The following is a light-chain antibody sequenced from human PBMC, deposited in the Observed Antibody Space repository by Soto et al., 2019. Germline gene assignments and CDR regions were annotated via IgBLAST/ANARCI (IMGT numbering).Light chain of an antibody. CDR1: NSNIGSHT. Sequence: QPVLTQPPSASGTPGQRVTISCSGSNSNIGSHTVNWYQQLPGTAPKLLIYTDNHRPSGVPYRFSDAKSGTSASLAISGLQSEDEADYYCSAWDDSLQSWVFGGGTKLTVL. CDR3: SAWDDSLQSWV. J-gene: IGLJ3*02. V-gene: IGLV1-44*01. CDR2: TDN.